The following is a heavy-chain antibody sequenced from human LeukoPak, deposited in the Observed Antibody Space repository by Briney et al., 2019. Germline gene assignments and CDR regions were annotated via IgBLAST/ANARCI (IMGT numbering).Heavy chain of an antibody. Sequence: GGSLRLSCAASGFTFRNYAMHWVRQAPGKGLEWVAVISYDASNKYYADSVKGRFTLSRDNSKKTLYLQMNSLRTEDTAVYYCARADYGVHHFDYWGQGNLVTVSS. J-gene: IGHJ4*02. CDR1: GFTFRNYA. CDR2: ISYDASNK. CDR3: ARADYGVHHFDY. D-gene: IGHD4-17*01. V-gene: IGHV3-30-3*01.